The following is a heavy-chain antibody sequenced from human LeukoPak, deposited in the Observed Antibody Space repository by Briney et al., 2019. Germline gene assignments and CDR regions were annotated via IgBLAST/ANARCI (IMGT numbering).Heavy chain of an antibody. J-gene: IGHJ4*02. CDR1: GFTFSSYA. CDR3: ARVSLGSHLGYCSSTSCYISFDY. V-gene: IGHV3-30-3*01. Sequence: GGSLRLSCAASGFTFSSYAMHWVRQAPGKGLEWVAVISYDGSNKYYADSVKGRFTISRDNSKNTLYLQMNSLRSEDTAVYYCARVSLGSHLGYCSSTSCYISFDYWGQGTLVTVSS. D-gene: IGHD2-2*02. CDR2: ISYDGSNK.